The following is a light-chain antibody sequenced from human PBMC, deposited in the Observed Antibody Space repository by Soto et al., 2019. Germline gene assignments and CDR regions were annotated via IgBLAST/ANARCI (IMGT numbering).Light chain of an antibody. Sequence: QSVLTQPPSVSAAPGQKVTISCSGSSSNIGSNYVSWYQQLPGTAPKLLIYDNDKRPSGIPDRFSGSKSGTSATLGITGLQTGDEADYYCGTWDSSLGAAVFGAGTQLTVL. CDR2: DND. CDR3: GTWDSSLGAAV. V-gene: IGLV1-51*01. CDR1: SSNIGSNY. J-gene: IGLJ7*01.